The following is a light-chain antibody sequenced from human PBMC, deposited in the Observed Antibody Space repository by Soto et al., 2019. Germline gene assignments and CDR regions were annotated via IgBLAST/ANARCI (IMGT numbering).Light chain of an antibody. CDR2: DAS. Sequence: DIQMTQSPSTLSASVGDRVTITCRASQSIRSFLAWYQQKPGKAPKLLISDASNLGSGVPSRFSGSGSGTEVTLTISSLQPDEFATYFCQQYDSYSLTFGGGTKVEIK. J-gene: IGKJ4*01. CDR3: QQYDSYSLT. CDR1: QSIRSF. V-gene: IGKV1-5*01.